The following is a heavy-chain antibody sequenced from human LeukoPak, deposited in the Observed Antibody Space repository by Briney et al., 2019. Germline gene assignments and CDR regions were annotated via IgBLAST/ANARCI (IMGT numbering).Heavy chain of an antibody. CDR1: GYTFTSYD. CDR3: ARLRKIKTIAAAGTGNWFDP. CDR2: MNPNSGNT. D-gene: IGHD6-13*01. Sequence: ASVKVSCKASGYTFTSYDINWVRQATGQGLEWMGWMNPNSGNTGYAQKFQGRVTMTRNTSISTAYMELSSLRSEDTAVYYCARLRKIKTIAAAGTGNWFDPWGRGTLVTVSS. J-gene: IGHJ5*02. V-gene: IGHV1-8*01.